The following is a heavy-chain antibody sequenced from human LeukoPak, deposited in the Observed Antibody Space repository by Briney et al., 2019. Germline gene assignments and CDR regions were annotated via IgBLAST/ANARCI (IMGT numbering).Heavy chain of an antibody. V-gene: IGHV2-5*02. Sequence: NGSGPTLVNPTQTLTLTCTFSGFSLSTSGVGMGWIRQPPGGTLKWLALIYWDDDKRYSPSLKSRLTITKATSKNQLVLTMTNMDPVDTATYYCAHRPGATTGDSFDYWGQGTLVTVSS. CDR3: AHRPGATTGDSFDY. J-gene: IGHJ4*02. CDR2: IYWDDDK. CDR1: GFSLSTSGVG. D-gene: IGHD1-1*01.